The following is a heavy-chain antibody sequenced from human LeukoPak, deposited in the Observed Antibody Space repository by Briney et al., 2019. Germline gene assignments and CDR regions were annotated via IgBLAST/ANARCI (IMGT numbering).Heavy chain of an antibody. D-gene: IGHD3-10*01. CDR2: IYYSGST. Sequence: PSETLSLTCTVSGGSISSYYWSWIRQPPGKGLEWSGYIYYSGSTNYNPSLKSRVTISVDTSKNQFSLKLSSVTAADTAVYYCAREGRPNYYGSGSYSYFDYWGQGTLVTVSS. V-gene: IGHV4-59*01. CDR3: AREGRPNYYGSGSYSYFDY. J-gene: IGHJ4*02. CDR1: GGSISSYY.